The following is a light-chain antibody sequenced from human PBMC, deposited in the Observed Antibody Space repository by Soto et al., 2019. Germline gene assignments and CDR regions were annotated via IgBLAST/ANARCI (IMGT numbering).Light chain of an antibody. CDR2: GAS. J-gene: IGKJ1*01. CDR3: QQSYSKPPT. V-gene: IGKV1-39*01. CDR1: QSISTY. Sequence: DIQLTQSPSSLSASIGERVTISCRASQSISTYLNWYRQKPRKAPELLIYGASTLQSGVPSRFSGSGSGTDFTLTISSLQPEDFATYFCQQSYSKPPTFGPGTKVEV.